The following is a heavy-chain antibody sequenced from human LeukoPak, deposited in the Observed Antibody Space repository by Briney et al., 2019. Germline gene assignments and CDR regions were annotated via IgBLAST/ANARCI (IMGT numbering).Heavy chain of an antibody. CDR1: GFTFSSYA. CDR2: IGISGAST. Sequence: GGSLRLSCSASGFTFSSYAMHWVRQAPGKGLEYVSAIGISGASTYYADSVKGRFTISRDNSKNTLHLQMSSLRADDTAVYYCVKSGTWADFDSWGQGTLVTVSS. D-gene: IGHD1-26*01. J-gene: IGHJ4*02. V-gene: IGHV3-64D*09. CDR3: VKSGTWADFDS.